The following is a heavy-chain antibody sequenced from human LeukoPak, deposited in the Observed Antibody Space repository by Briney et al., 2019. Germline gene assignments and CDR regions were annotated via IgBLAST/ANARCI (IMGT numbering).Heavy chain of an antibody. Sequence: GGSLRLXCAASGFTYSSYAMSWVRRAPGKGLEWVSAISGSGGSTYYADSVKGRFTISRDNSKNTLYLQMNSLRAEDTAVYYCAKAVPTIAARLCWFDPWGQGTLVTVSS. V-gene: IGHV3-23*01. J-gene: IGHJ5*02. CDR2: ISGSGGST. CDR1: GFTYSSYA. D-gene: IGHD6-6*01. CDR3: AKAVPTIAARLCWFDP.